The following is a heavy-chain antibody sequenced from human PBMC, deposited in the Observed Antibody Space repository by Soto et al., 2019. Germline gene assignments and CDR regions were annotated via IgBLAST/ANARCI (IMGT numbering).Heavy chain of an antibody. V-gene: IGHV4-59*08. Sequence: LPRNVSGGSISSSYWTWIRQPPGKGLEWIGYNYYSGSTNYNPSLKSRVTISVDTSKNQFSLKLSSVTAADTAVYYCSCSTSGIADYYFYYWGQGSLVTGSS. CDR2: NYYSGST. CDR1: GGSISSSY. D-gene: IGHD6-13*01. CDR3: SCSTSGIADYYFYY. J-gene: IGHJ4*02.